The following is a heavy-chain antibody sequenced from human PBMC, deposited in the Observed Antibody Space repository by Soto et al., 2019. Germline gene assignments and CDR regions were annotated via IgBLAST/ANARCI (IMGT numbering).Heavy chain of an antibody. CDR3: ARERGGYGLFDS. J-gene: IGHJ4*02. V-gene: IGHV4-39*07. D-gene: IGHD5-18*01. CDR1: GGSISSSSYY. CDR2: IYYSGMP. Sequence: SETLSLTCTVSGGSISSSSYYWGWIRQPPGKGLEWIGSIYYSGMPFYNPSLRSRVTISIDRSNDQFSLNLKSVTAADTAVYYCARERGGYGLFDSWGQGTLVTVSS.